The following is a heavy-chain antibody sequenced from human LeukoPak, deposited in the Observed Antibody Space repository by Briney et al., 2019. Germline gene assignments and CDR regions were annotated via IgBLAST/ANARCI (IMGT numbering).Heavy chain of an antibody. CDR1: GFTFSSYA. D-gene: IGHD3-22*01. Sequence: PGRSLRLSCAASGFTFSSYAMSWVRQAPGKGLEWVSAISGSGGSTYYADSVKGRYTISRDNSKNTLYLQMNSLRAEDTAVYYCAKEEYYYDSSDPPVYWGQGTLVTVSS. J-gene: IGHJ4*02. V-gene: IGHV3-23*01. CDR2: ISGSGGST. CDR3: AKEEYYYDSSDPPVY.